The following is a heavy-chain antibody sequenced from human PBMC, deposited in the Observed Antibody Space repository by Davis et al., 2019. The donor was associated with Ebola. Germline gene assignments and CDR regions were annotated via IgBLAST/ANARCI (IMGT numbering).Heavy chain of an antibody. Sequence: PGGSLRLSCKGSGYSFTKYWIAWVRQMPGRGLEWLGFIYPGDSDTRYDPSFQGQVTISADKSISTAYLQWSSLRASDTAMYYCARPSGSYYGGIYFDYWGQGTLVTVSS. J-gene: IGHJ4*02. CDR2: IYPGDSDT. CDR3: ARPSGSYYGGIYFDY. CDR1: GYSFTKYW. V-gene: IGHV5-51*01. D-gene: IGHD1-26*01.